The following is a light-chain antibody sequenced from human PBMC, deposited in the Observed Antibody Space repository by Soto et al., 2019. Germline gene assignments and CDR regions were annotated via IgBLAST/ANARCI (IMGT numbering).Light chain of an antibody. Sequence: EIVLTQSPGTLSLPAEEKATLSCRARQSVRSSYLAWYQQKFGQAPRLLIYGASSRATGIPDRFSGSGSGTDFTLTISRLEPEDFAVYYCQQYGSSSWTFGQGTKVDIK. V-gene: IGKV3-20*01. CDR1: QSVRSSY. J-gene: IGKJ1*01. CDR2: GAS. CDR3: QQYGSSSWT.